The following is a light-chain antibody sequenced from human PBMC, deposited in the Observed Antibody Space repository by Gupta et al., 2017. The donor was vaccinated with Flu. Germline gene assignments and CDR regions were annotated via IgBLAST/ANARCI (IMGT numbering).Light chain of an antibody. V-gene: IGKV1-9*01. CDR2: AAS. Sequence: DIQLTQSPSFLSASVGDRVTITCRASQGISSYLAWYQQKPGKAPKLLIYAASTWQSGVPSRFSGSGYGTEFTLTISSRQPEDFASYYCQQLNSYPSFTFGHGTKVDIK. CDR1: QGISSY. J-gene: IGKJ3*01. CDR3: QQLNSYPSFT.